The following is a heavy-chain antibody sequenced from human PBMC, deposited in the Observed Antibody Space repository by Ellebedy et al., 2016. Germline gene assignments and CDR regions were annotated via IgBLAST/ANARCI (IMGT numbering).Heavy chain of an antibody. CDR2: ISYDGSNK. V-gene: IGHV3-30*03. D-gene: IGHD6-13*01. J-gene: IGHJ6*03. CDR1: GFTFSSYG. CDR3: ARDGVWAAAGINYYMDV. Sequence: GGSLRLXXAASGFTFSSYGMHWVRQAPGKGLEWVAVISYDGSNKYYADSVKGRFTISRDNSKNTLYLQMNSLRAEDTAVYYCARDGVWAAAGINYYMDVWGKGTTVTVSS.